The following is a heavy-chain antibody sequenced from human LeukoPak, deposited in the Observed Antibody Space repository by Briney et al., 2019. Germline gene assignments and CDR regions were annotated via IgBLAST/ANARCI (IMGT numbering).Heavy chain of an antibody. J-gene: IGHJ3*02. V-gene: IGHV1-2*02. Sequence: GASVKVSCKASGYTFTGYYMHWVRQAPGQGLEWMGWINPNSGGTNYAQKFQGRVTMTRDTSISTAYMELSRLRSDDTAVCYCARAGYCGGDCYSLGVNDAFDIWGQGTMVTVSS. D-gene: IGHD2-21*02. CDR2: INPNSGGT. CDR1: GYTFTGYY. CDR3: ARAGYCGGDCYSLGVNDAFDI.